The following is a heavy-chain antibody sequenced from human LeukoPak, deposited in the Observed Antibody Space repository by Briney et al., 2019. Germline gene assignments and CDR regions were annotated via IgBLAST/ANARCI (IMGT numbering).Heavy chain of an antibody. D-gene: IGHD3-9*01. Sequence: PSETLSLTCSVSDGSINTISDYWGWVRQPPGKGLEWIGSVYYTGSTYYNAPFKSRVTISVDTSKNQFSLKLSSVTAADTAVYYCVRPDDNSFDFWGQGTMVTVSS. CDR1: DGSINTISDY. CDR3: VRPDDNSFDF. CDR2: VYYTGST. J-gene: IGHJ3*01. V-gene: IGHV4-39*01.